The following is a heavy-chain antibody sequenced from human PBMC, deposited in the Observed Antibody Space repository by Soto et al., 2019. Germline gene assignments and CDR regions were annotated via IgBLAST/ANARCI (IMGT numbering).Heavy chain of an antibody. CDR3: ARLKYSGYDYRYYYYGMDV. CDR1: GGSFSGYY. J-gene: IGHJ6*02. Sequence: ETLSLTCAVYGGSFSGYYWSWIRQPPGKGLEWIGEINHSGSTNYNPSLKSRVTISVDTSKNQFSLKLSSVTAADTAVYYCARLKYSGYDYRYYYYGMDVWGQGTTVTVSS. CDR2: INHSGST. D-gene: IGHD5-12*01. V-gene: IGHV4-34*01.